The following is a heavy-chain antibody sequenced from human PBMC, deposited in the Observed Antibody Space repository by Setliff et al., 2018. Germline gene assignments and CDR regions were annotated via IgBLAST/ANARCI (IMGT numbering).Heavy chain of an antibody. Sequence: SETLSLTCTVSGVSIANTASYWSWIRQPAGKTLEWIGQVYVGGNTNYNPSLKSRVTMSVDTSKNQFSLKLTSVTAADTAMYYCARDTSSDWAAWFDPWSQGILVTVSS. CDR2: VYVGGNT. J-gene: IGHJ5*02. V-gene: IGHV4-61*09. CDR3: ARDTSSDWAAWFDP. CDR1: GVSIANTASY. D-gene: IGHD6-19*01.